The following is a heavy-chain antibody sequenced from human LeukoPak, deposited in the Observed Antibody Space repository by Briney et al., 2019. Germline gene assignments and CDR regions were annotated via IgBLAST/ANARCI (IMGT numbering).Heavy chain of an antibody. V-gene: IGHV1-18*01. CDR2: ISTFDGRT. Sequence: VASVKVSCKASVYVFSNYGVSWVRQTPGQGLEWMGWISTFDGRTNFALKFRGRVTLTTDTSTSTAYMELRSLKPDDTAVYYCARDFLEDEGQTEDYFDYWGQGTLVTVSS. CDR3: ARDFLEDEGQTEDYFDY. J-gene: IGHJ4*02. D-gene: IGHD1-14*01. CDR1: VYVFSNYG.